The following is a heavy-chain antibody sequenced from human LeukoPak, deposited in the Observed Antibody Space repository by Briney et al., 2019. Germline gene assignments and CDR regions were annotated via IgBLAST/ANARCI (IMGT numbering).Heavy chain of an antibody. D-gene: IGHD3-10*01. J-gene: IGHJ5*02. CDR3: ARCSLWFGYNWFDP. CDR2: INHSGST. CDR1: GGSFSGYY. Sequence: SETLSLTSAVYGGSFSGYYWSWIRQPPGKGLEWIGEINHSGSTNYNPSLKSRVTISVDTSKNQFSLKLSSVTAADTAVYYCARCSLWFGYNWFDPWGQGTLVTVSS. V-gene: IGHV4-34*01.